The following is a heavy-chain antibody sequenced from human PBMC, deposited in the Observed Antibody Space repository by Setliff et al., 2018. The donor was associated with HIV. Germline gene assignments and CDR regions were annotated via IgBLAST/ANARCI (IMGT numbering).Heavy chain of an antibody. J-gene: IGHJ6*02. CDR1: GGSISSHS. CDR3: ARIPQLLDYAMDV. CDR2: IFHSGST. D-gene: IGHD2-2*01. Sequence: SETLSLTCTVSGGSISSHSWSWIRQPPGKGLEWIGYIFHSGSTYYNPSLKSRVTISVDRPKNQFSLNVTSVTAADTAVYYCARIPQLLDYAMDVRGQGTTVTVSS. V-gene: IGHV4-30-2*01.